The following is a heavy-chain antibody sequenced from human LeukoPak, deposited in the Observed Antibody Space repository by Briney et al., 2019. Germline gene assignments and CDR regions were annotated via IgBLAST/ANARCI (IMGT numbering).Heavy chain of an antibody. CDR1: GGSISSGDYY. J-gene: IGHJ2*01. D-gene: IGHD3-10*01. CDR2: IYYSGST. CDR3: ARVRMFRGVTDGYFDL. Sequence: PSETLSLTCTVSGGSISSGDYYWSWIRQPPGKGLEWIGYIYYSGSTYYNPSLKSRVTISVDTSKNQFSLKLSSVTAADTAVYYVARVRMFRGVTDGYFDLWGRGTLVTVSS. V-gene: IGHV4-30-4*01.